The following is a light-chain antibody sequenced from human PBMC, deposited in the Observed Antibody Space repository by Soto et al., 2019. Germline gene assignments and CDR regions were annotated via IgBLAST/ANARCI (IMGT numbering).Light chain of an antibody. V-gene: IGKV1-12*01. CDR2: RAS. J-gene: IGKJ4*01. CDR1: QGITSW. Sequence: DIQMTQSSSSVSASVGDRVTITYRASQGITSWLAWYQQKPGKAPKLLIYRASNLQSGVPSRFSGSGSGTDFTLTISGLQPGDFATYYCQQTTTFPLTFGGGTKVEIK. CDR3: QQTTTFPLT.